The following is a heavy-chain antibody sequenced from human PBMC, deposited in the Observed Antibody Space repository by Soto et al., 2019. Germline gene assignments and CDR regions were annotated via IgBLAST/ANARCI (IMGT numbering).Heavy chain of an antibody. CDR2: IIPIFGTA. V-gene: IGHV1-69*13. D-gene: IGHD3-22*01. J-gene: IGHJ6*02. CDR3: ASAYYYDSSGHYYYYYGMDV. Sequence: EASVKVSCKTSGGTFSSYAISWVRQAPGQGLEWMGGIIPIFGTANYAQKFQGRVTITADESTSTAYMELSSLRSEDTAVYYCASAYYYDSSGHYYYYYGMDVWGQAITGTVS. CDR1: GGTFSSYA.